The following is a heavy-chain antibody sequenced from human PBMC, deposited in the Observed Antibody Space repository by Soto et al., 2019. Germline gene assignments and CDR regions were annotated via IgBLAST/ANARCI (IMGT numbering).Heavy chain of an antibody. CDR1: GYTFTSYA. CDR3: ASTFKKCGKGGSCYPEPLDY. Sequence: ASVKVSCKASGYTFTSYAMHWVRQAPGQRLEWMGWINAGNGNTKYSQKFQGRVTITRDTSASTAYMELSSLRSEDTAVYYCASTFKKCGKGGSCYPEPLDYWGQGTLVTVSS. J-gene: IGHJ4*02. D-gene: IGHD2-15*01. CDR2: INAGNGNT. V-gene: IGHV1-3*01.